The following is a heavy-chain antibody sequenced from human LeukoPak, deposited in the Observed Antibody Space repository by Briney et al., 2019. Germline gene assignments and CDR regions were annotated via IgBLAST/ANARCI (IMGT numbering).Heavy chain of an antibody. CDR2: INPSGGST. J-gene: IGHJ3*02. CDR1: GYTFTCYY. CDR3: ARVSYSSGWYGRAFDI. D-gene: IGHD6-19*01. Sequence: ASVKVSCKASGYTFTCYYMHWVRQAPGQGLEWMGIINPSGGSTSYAQKFQGRVTMTRDTSTSTVYMELSSLRSEDTAVYYCARVSYSSGWYGRAFDIWGQGTMVTVSS. V-gene: IGHV1-46*01.